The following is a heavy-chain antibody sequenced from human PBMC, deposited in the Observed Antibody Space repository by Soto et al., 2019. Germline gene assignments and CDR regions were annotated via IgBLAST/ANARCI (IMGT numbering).Heavy chain of an antibody. CDR1: WDSVSINSAA. Sequence: SQTLSLTCAISWDSVSINSAAWNLIRHSRSRGLEWLGRTYYRSKWYNDYEVSVKSRITINPDTSKNQFALQLNSVTPEETAVYYCAREGKEQWTLSVGADDAFDIWGQGTMVTVSS. CDR2: TYYRSKWYN. J-gene: IGHJ3*02. V-gene: IGHV6-1*01. CDR3: AREGKEQWTLSVGADDAFDI. D-gene: IGHD6-19*01.